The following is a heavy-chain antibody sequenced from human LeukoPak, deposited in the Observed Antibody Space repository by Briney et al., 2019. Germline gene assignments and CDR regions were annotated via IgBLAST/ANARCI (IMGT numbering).Heavy chain of an antibody. CDR1: GGSISSYY. J-gene: IGHJ6*03. Sequence: SETLSLTCTVSGGSISSYYWSWIRQPPGKGLEWIGYIYYSGSTNYNPSLKSRVTISVDTSKNQFSLKLSSVTAADTAVYYCARAVTQGGFVRFRYYYYMDVWGKGTTVTVSS. CDR2: IYYSGST. V-gene: IGHV4-59*01. CDR3: ARAVTQGGFVRFRYYYYMDV. D-gene: IGHD3-3*01.